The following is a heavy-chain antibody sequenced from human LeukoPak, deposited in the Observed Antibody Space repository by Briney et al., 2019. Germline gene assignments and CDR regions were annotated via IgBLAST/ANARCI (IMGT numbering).Heavy chain of an antibody. CDR1: GFTFSSYW. CDR2: IKQDGTEK. V-gene: IGHV3-7*04. Sequence: GGSLRLSCAASGFTFSSYWMSWVRQAPGEGLEWVANIKQDGTEKYYMDSVRGRFSISRDNAKNSLYLQMNALRAEDTAVYYCARDVRPDYWGQGTLVTVST. D-gene: IGHD6-6*01. J-gene: IGHJ4*02. CDR3: ARDVRPDY.